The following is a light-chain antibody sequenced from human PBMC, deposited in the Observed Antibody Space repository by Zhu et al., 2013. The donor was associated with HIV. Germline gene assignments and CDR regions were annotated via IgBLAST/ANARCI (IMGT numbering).Light chain of an antibody. CDR3: QQYYTTPLT. J-gene: IGKJ4*01. CDR1: QSLLYNANNRNY. Sequence: DIVLTQSPDSLAVSVGERATIHCRSNQSLLYNANNRNYLAWYQQKPRQPPKLLLFWASTRESGVPDRFSGGGSGTEFTFVISSLRSEDVAIYYCQQYYTTPLTFGGGTKVEIK. CDR2: WAS. V-gene: IGKV4-1*01.